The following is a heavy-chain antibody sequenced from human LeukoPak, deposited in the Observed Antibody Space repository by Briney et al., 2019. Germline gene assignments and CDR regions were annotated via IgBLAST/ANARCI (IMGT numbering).Heavy chain of an antibody. CDR3: AKARFGDYDAFDI. CDR2: ISGSGGST. CDR1: GFTFSSYA. V-gene: IGHV3-23*01. D-gene: IGHD4-17*01. Sequence: GRSLRLSCAASGFTFSSYAMHWVRQAPGKGLEWVSAISGSGGSTYYADSVKGRFTISRDNSKNTLYLQMNSLRAEDTAVYYCAKARFGDYDAFDIWGQGTMVTVSS. J-gene: IGHJ3*02.